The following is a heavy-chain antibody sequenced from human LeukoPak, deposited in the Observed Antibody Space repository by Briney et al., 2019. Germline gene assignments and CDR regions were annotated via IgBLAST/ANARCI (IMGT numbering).Heavy chain of an antibody. CDR1: GGSISSYY. V-gene: IGHV4-59*01. J-gene: IGHJ3*02. CDR2: IYYSGST. CDR3: ARGFGSDYGAFDI. Sequence: SETLSLTCTVSGGSISSYYWSWIRQPPGKGLEWIGYIYYSGSTNYNPSLKSRVTISVDTSKNQFSLKLSSVTAADTAVYYCARGFGSDYGAFDIWGQGTMVTVSS. D-gene: IGHD4-17*01.